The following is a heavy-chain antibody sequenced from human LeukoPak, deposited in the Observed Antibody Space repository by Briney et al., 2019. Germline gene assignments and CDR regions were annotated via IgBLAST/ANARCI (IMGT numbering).Heavy chain of an antibody. D-gene: IGHD6-19*01. CDR2: IDWNGGRT. CDR3: ARHPAVAGTGAFDI. V-gene: IGHV3-20*04. J-gene: IGHJ3*02. CDR1: GFTFDEHG. Sequence: PGGSLRLSCAVSGFTFDEHGMSWVRQVPGKGLEWVSAIDWNGGRTGYADSVKGRFTISRDNTENSLYLHMNSLRAEDTAFYYCARHPAVAGTGAFDIWGQGTMVTASS.